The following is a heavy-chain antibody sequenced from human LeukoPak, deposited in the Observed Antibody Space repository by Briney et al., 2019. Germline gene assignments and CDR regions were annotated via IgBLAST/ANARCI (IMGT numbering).Heavy chain of an antibody. V-gene: IGHV3-11*01. CDR1: GFTFSDYY. CDR3: ARRRYNWNAIDY. D-gene: IGHD1-20*01. J-gene: IGHJ4*02. CDR2: ISSSVSNI. Sequence: WGSLRLSCAASGFTFSDYYMSWIRQAPGKGLEWVSYISSSVSNIYYADSVKGRFTISRDNAKNSLYLQMNSLRTEDTAVYYCARRRYNWNAIDYWGQGTLVTVSS.